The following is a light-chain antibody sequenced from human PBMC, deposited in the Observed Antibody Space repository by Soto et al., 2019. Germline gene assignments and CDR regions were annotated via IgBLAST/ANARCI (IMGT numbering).Light chain of an antibody. CDR3: QSYDSSLSNLVV. CDR1: SSNTGADYD. Sequence: QSVLTQPPSVSGAPGQRVTISCTGSSSNTGADYDVHWYQHLPGSAPKLLIYDNNIRPSGVPDRFSGSKSGTSASLAITGLQAEDEGDYYCQSYDSSLSNLVVFGVGTKLTVL. J-gene: IGLJ2*01. V-gene: IGLV1-40*01. CDR2: DNN.